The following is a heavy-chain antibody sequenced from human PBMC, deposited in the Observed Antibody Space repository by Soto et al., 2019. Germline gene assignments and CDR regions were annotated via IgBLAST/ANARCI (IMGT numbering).Heavy chain of an antibody. V-gene: IGHV4-59*08. J-gene: IGHJ6*02. CDR2: IQYNGYS. CDR1: GGSITNYY. Sequence: QVQLQESGPGLVKPSETLSLTCTVSGGSITNYYCSWSRQPPGKGLEWIGYIQYNGYSAYNLSLKRRVTMSMATSKTPFSLMVESVTATDTAVYYCARHGFGPLHGLVDVWGQGTTVIVSS. CDR3: ARHGFGPLHGLVDV. D-gene: IGHD3-10*01.